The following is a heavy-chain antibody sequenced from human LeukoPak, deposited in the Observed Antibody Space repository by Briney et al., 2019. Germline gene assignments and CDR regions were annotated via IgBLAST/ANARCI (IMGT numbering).Heavy chain of an antibody. V-gene: IGHV1-69*13. J-gene: IGHJ4*02. Sequence: GASVKVSCKASGGTFSSYASSWVRQAPGQGLEWMGGIIPIFGRTNYAQKFQGRVTITADESTSTAYMELSSLRSEDKAVYYCARDSSGYYYDYWGQGTLVTVSS. CDR1: GGTFSSYA. CDR2: IIPIFGRT. CDR3: ARDSSGYYYDY. D-gene: IGHD3-22*01.